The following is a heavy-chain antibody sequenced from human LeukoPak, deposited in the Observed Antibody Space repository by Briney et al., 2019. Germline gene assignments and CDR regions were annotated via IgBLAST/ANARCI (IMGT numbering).Heavy chain of an antibody. CDR1: GGSISSGGYS. CDR3: ARAMLPYDTLTGYYLYDAFDI. CDR2: IYHSGST. D-gene: IGHD3-9*01. J-gene: IGHJ3*02. V-gene: IGHV4-30-2*01. Sequence: SETLSLTCAVSGGSISSGGYSRSWIRQPPGKGLEWIGYIYHSGSTYYNPSLKSRVTISVDRSKNQFSLRLSSVTAADTAVYYCARAMLPYDTLTGYYLYDAFDIWGQGTMVTVSS.